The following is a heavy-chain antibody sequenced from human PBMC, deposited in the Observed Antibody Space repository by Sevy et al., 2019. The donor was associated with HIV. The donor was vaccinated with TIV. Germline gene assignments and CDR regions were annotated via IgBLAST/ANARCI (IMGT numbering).Heavy chain of an antibody. Sequence: SETLSLTCVVSGYSISSSYWWDWFRRPPGKGLEWIGAIHYSGNTQYTPSLKSRVTVLADTSKNQFSLRLTSMTAADTAVYYCASHDWGRQDYWGQGTLVTVSS. CDR1: GYSISSSYW. V-gene: IGHV4-38-2*01. CDR3: ASHDWGRQDY. J-gene: IGHJ4*02. D-gene: IGHD7-27*01. CDR2: IHYSGNT.